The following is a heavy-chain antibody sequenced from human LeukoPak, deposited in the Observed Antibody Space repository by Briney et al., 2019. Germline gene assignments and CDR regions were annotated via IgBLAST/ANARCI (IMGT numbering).Heavy chain of an antibody. CDR2: ISESGSNT. D-gene: IGHD3-16*02. J-gene: IGHJ4*02. CDR3: AKDRSLDY. CDR1: GFTFSIHA. V-gene: IGHV3-23*01. Sequence: QPGGSLRLSCAASGFTFSIHAMSWVRQAPGKGLEWVSGISESGSNTYYADSVKGRFTISRDNSMSTLYLQTNSLRAEDTAVYYCAKDRSLDYWGQGTLVTVSS.